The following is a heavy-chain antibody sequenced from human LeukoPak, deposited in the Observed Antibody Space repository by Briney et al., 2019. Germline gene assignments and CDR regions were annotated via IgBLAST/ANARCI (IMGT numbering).Heavy chain of an antibody. CDR3: AGDCGGVCVLSYSFVH. J-gene: IGHJ5*02. V-gene: IGHV3-30-3*01. CDR1: GFTFSSYA. Sequence: GGYLRRYCAASGFTFSSYAMHWVRQAPGKGLEWGAVISYDGSNKYYADSVKGRFTIYRDNSKNTLYLQMNSLRAEDTAVYYCAGDCGGVCVLSYSFVHWGQGTLVTVSS. CDR2: ISYDGSNK. D-gene: IGHD2-21*02.